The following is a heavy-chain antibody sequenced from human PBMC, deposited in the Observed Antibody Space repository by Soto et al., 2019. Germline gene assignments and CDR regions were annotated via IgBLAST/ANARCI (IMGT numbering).Heavy chain of an antibody. CDR1: GYTFTSYG. V-gene: IGHV1-18*01. D-gene: IGHD3-10*01. CDR3: AREGVYRGAYYYYGMDV. J-gene: IGHJ6*02. Sequence: QVPLVQSGAEVKKPGASVKVSCKASGYTFTSYGISWVRQAPGQGLEWMGWISSYNANTNYEQKLQGRVTMTTDTPTNTAYMELRSLKFDDTAVYYCAREGVYRGAYYYYGMDVWGQGTTVTVSS. CDR2: ISSYNANT.